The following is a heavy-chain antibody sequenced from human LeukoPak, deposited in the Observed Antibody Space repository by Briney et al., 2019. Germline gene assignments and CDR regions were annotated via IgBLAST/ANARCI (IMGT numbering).Heavy chain of an antibody. CDR1: GGSISGYY. CDR2: IHDSGST. CDR3: ARGKWLQLPDY. J-gene: IGHJ4*02. V-gene: IGHV4-59*01. Sequence: PETLSLTCTVSGGSISGYYWSWIRQAPGKGLEWIGYIHDSGSTDYNPSLKSRVTISIDTSRNQFSLRVSSVTAADTAVYYCARGKWLQLPDYWGQGALVTVSS. D-gene: IGHD5-24*01.